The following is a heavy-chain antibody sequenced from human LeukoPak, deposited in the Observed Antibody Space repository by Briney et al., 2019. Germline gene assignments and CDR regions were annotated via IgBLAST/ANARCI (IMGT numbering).Heavy chain of an antibody. Sequence: ASVKVSCKASGYTFTSYGISWVRQAPGQGLEWMGWISAYNGNTNYAQKLQGRVIMTTDTSTSTAYMELRSLRSDDTAVYYCARTRRGYCSSTSCYTIDYWGQGTLVTVSS. CDR3: ARTRRGYCSSTSCYTIDY. V-gene: IGHV1-18*01. D-gene: IGHD2-2*02. CDR1: GYTFTSYG. CDR2: ISAYNGNT. J-gene: IGHJ4*02.